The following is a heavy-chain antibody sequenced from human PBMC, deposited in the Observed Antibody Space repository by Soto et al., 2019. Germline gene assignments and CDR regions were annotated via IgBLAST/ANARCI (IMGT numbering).Heavy chain of an antibody. CDR2: ISYDGSNK. Sequence: XGSLRLSCAASGVTFSSYAMHWVRQAPGKGLEWVAVISYDGSNKYYADSVKGRFTISRDNSKNTLYLQMNSLRAEDTAVYYCARDGAARPVYYFDYWGQGTLVTVSS. J-gene: IGHJ4*02. V-gene: IGHV3-30-3*01. CDR1: GVTFSSYA. D-gene: IGHD6-6*01. CDR3: ARDGAARPVYYFDY.